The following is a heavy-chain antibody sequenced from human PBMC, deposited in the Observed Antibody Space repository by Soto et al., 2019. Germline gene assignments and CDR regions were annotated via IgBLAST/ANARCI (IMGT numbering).Heavy chain of an antibody. CDR3: ARAGAAPYYYYGMDV. V-gene: IGHV1-18*01. CDR2: ISTYNGDT. CDR1: GYTFSTSG. Sequence: GASVKVSCKASGYTFSTSGMSWLRQAPGQGLEWMGWISTYNGDTNDAPKFQDRVTMTSDTSTSTVYMELRSLRSDDTAVYYCARAGAAPYYYYGMDVWGQGTRVTVS. D-gene: IGHD2-15*01. J-gene: IGHJ6*02.